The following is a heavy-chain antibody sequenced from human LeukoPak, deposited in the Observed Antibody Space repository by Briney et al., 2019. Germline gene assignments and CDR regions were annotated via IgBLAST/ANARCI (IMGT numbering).Heavy chain of an antibody. D-gene: IGHD2-2*01. J-gene: IGHJ5*02. Sequence: PGGSLRLSCAPSGFTFSSYSMNWVRQAPGKGLEWVSDISSRSSTIYNADSVKGRFTISRDNAKNSLYLQMNSLRDEDTAVYYCARTRYCSTTTCPLGGLTWGQGTLVTVSS. CDR1: GFTFSSYS. CDR3: ARTRYCSTTTCPLGGLT. CDR2: ISSRSSTI. V-gene: IGHV3-48*02.